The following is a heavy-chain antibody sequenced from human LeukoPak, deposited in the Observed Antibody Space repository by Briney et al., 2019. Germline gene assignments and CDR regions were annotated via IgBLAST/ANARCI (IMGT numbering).Heavy chain of an antibody. CDR2: ISSSSSYT. J-gene: IGHJ4*02. Sequence: PGGSLRLSCAASGFTFSDYYMSWIRQAPGKGLEWVSYISSSSSYTKYADSVKGRFTISRDNAQNSLYLQMNSLRAEDTAIYYCAKQAYDSPRTDFDYWGQGTLVTVSS. CDR1: GFTFSDYY. D-gene: IGHD3-22*01. CDR3: AKQAYDSPRTDFDY. V-gene: IGHV3-11*03.